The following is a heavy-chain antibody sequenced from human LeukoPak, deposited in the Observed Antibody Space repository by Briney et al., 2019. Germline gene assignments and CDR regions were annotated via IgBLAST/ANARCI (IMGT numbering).Heavy chain of an antibody. V-gene: IGHV1-69*06. CDR3: ARTRRGRYDFWSGYMRHNYFDY. J-gene: IGHJ4*02. Sequence: ASVKVSCKASGGTFSSYAISWVRQAPGQGLEWMGGIIPIFGTANYAQKFQGRVTITADKSTSTAYMELSSLRSEDTAVYYCARTRRGRYDFWSGYMRHNYFDYWGQGTLVTVSS. CDR1: GGTFSSYA. CDR2: IIPIFGTA. D-gene: IGHD3-3*01.